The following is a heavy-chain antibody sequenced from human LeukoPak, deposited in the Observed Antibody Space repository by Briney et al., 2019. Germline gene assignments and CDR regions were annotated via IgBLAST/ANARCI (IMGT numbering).Heavy chain of an antibody. D-gene: IGHD5-18*01. Sequence: PSETLSLTCAVSGYSISSGYYWGWVRQPPGKGLEWIGSIYHSGNNYYNPSLKSRVTISVDPSKNQFSLKLSSVTAADTAVYYCARDLVRGYSYGVFDYWGQGTLVTVSS. CDR2: IYHSGNN. J-gene: IGHJ4*02. V-gene: IGHV4-38-2*01. CDR3: ARDLVRGYSYGVFDY. CDR1: GYSISSGYY.